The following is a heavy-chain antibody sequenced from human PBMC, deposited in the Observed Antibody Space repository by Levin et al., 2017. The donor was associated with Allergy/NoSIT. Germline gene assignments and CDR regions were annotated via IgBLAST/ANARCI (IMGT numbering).Heavy chain of an antibody. CDR3: ARRGEYYYYMDA. V-gene: IGHV3-72*01. D-gene: IGHD3-16*01. Sequence: SCAASGFTFSDHYMDWVRQAPGKGLEWVGRTKNKANSYSTEYAASVKGRFTISRDDSKNSLYLQMNSLKIEDTAVYYCARRGEYYYYMDAWGKGTTVTVPS. CDR2: TKNKANSYST. J-gene: IGHJ6*03. CDR1: GFTFSDHY.